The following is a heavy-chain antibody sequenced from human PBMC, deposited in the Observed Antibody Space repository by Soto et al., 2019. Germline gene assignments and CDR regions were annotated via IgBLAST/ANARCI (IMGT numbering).Heavy chain of an antibody. CDR2: ISYDESKK. CDR1: GFTFSSYW. CDR3: AKVRGYVPNYYGMDV. V-gene: IGHV3-30*18. D-gene: IGHD5-12*01. Sequence: GGSLRLSCAASGFTFSSYWMHWVRQAPGKGLEWVALISYDESKKYYADSVKGRFTISRDNSKNTLFLQMNSLRAEDTAVYYCAKVRGYVPNYYGMDVWGQGTTVTVS. J-gene: IGHJ6*02.